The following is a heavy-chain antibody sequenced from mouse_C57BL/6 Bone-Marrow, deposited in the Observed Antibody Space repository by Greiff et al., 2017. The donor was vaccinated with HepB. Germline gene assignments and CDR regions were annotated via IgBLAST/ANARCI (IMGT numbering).Heavy chain of an antibody. J-gene: IGHJ1*03. CDR1: GYTFTSYW. D-gene: IGHD2-13*01. CDR2: IDPSDSST. Sequence: VQLQQPGAELVMPGASVKLSCKASGYTFTSYWMHWVKQRPGQGLEWIGEIDPSDSSTNYNQKFKGKSTLTGDKSSSTAYMQLSSLTSEDSAVYYCAREETTRYWYFDVWGTGTTVTVSS. V-gene: IGHV1-69*01. CDR3: AREETTRYWYFDV.